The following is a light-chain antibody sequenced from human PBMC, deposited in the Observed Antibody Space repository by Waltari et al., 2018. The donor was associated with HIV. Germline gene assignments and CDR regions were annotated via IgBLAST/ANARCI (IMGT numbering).Light chain of an antibody. CDR2: STN. CDR1: SGSVSTSYS. V-gene: IGLV8-61*01. Sequence: QTVVTQEPSFSVSPGGTVTLNCGLSSGSVSTSYSPSWYQQTPGQAPRTLIHSTNTRSSGVPDRFSGSILGNKAALTITGAQEDDESDYYCVLYMGTGIWVFGGGT. J-gene: IGLJ3*02. CDR3: VLYMGTGIWV.